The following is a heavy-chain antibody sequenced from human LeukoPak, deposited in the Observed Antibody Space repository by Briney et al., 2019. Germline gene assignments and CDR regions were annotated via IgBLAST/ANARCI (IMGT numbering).Heavy chain of an antibody. CDR2: IIPISGTA. CDR1: GYTFTSYD. J-gene: IGHJ5*02. CDR3: ARGLGYCVSTSCYARLAP. Sequence: PGASVKVSCKASGYTFTSYDINWVRQATGQGLEWMGGIIPISGTADYAQKFQGRVTITTDASTTTAYLELSSLTSEDTAVYYCARGLGYCVSTSCYARLAPWGQGTLVTVSS. D-gene: IGHD2-2*01. V-gene: IGHV1-69*05.